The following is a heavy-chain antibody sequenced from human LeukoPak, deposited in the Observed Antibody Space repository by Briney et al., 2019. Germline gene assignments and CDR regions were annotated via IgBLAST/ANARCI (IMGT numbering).Heavy chain of an antibody. D-gene: IGHD1-7*01. V-gene: IGHV3-30*02. CDR2: IRYDGSNK. Sequence: GGSLRLSCAASGFTFSSYGMHWVRQAPGKGLEWVAFIRYDGSNKYYADSVKGRFTISRDNSKNTLYLQMNSLRAEDTAVYYCAKANWNYGVAYAFDIWGQGTMVTVSS. CDR3: AKANWNYGVAYAFDI. CDR1: GFTFSSYG. J-gene: IGHJ3*02.